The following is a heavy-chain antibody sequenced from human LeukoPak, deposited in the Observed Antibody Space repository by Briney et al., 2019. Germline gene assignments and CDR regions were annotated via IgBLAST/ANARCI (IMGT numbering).Heavy chain of an antibody. CDR2: MNPNSGNT. J-gene: IGHJ5*02. CDR1: GYTFTSYD. D-gene: IGHD6-6*01. Sequence: GASVKVSCKASGYTFTSYDINWVRQATGQGLEWMGWMNPNSGNTGYAQKFQGRVTITRNTSISTAYMELSSLRSEDTAVYYCARDLREYSSLTYNWFDPWGQGTLVTVSS. V-gene: IGHV1-8*03. CDR3: ARDLREYSSLTYNWFDP.